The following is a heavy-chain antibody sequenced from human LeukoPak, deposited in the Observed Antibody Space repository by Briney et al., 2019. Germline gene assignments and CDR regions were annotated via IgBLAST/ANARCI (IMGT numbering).Heavy chain of an antibody. CDR2: IRSNSRHI. Sequence: PGGSLRLSCAASGFTFSSYSMNWVRQAPGKGLEWVSSIRSNSRHIYYADSVEGRFTISRDDAKNSLYLQMNSLRAEDTAVYYCVRDLDTVTTAFLVCWGQGTLVTVSS. D-gene: IGHD4-11*01. CDR3: VRDLDTVTTAFLVC. J-gene: IGHJ4*02. V-gene: IGHV3-21*01. CDR1: GFTFSSYS.